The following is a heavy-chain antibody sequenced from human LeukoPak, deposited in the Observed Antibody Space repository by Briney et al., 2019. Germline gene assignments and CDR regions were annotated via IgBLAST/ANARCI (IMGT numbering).Heavy chain of an antibody. CDR2: INSDGSST. J-gene: IGHJ3*02. D-gene: IGHD1-26*01. V-gene: IGHV3-74*01. CDR3: ARAGIGGAFDI. Sequence: GGSLRPSCAASGFSFSSYWMHWVRQAPGKGLVWVSRINSDGSSTRYADSVKGRFTISRDNAKNTLYLQMNSLRAEDTAVYHCARAGIGGAFDIWGQGTMVTVSS. CDR1: GFSFSSYW.